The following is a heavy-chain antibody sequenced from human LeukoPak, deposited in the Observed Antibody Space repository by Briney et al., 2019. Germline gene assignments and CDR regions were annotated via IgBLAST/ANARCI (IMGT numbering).Heavy chain of an antibody. CDR2: ISYGGSNK. J-gene: IGHJ4*02. D-gene: IGHD5-18*01. CDR1: GFNFSRFC. Sequence: GGSLRLSCAASGFNFSRFCMHWVRQAPDKGLEWVAVISYGGSNKWYADSVKGRVIISRDNSKNTVFLQMNSLRPEDTAVYYCARGGGPDTAMNLDYWGQPTLVTVSS. CDR3: ARGGGPDTAMNLDY. V-gene: IGHV3-30*04.